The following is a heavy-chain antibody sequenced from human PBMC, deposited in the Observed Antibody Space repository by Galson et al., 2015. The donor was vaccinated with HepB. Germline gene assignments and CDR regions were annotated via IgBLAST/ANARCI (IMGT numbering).Heavy chain of an antibody. V-gene: IGHV3-53*01. CDR3: ARGLVSSGYYGDY. J-gene: IGHJ4*02. CDR2: IYGGGNT. D-gene: IGHD3-22*01. Sequence: SLRLSCAVSGFSVNSNYMTWVRQAPGKGLECVAHIYGGGNTYYTDSVKGRFTVSRDNSKNTLYLQMNSLRAEDAAVYYCARGLVSSGYYGDYWGQGILVTVSS. CDR1: GFSVNSNY.